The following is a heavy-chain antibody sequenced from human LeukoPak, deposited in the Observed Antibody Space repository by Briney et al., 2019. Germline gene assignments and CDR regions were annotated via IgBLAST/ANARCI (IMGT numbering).Heavy chain of an antibody. CDR3: ARDEIVAKDNAFDI. Sequence: GGSLRLSCAASGFTFSSYNMNWVRQAPGKGLEWVSSITDSSHDIYYADSVKGRFTISRDNAKNSLYLQMNSLRAEDTAVYYCARDEIVAKDNAFDIWGQGTMVTVSS. CDR2: ITDSSHDI. J-gene: IGHJ3*02. D-gene: IGHD5-12*01. V-gene: IGHV3-21*01. CDR1: GFTFSSYN.